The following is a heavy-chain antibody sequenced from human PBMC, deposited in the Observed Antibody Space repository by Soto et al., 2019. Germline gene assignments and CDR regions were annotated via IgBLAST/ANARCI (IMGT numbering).Heavy chain of an antibody. Sequence: GGSLRLSCAASGFTFSSYAMSWVRQAPGKGLEWVSAISGSGGSTYYAESVKGRFTISRDNSKNTLYLQMNSLRAEDTAVYYCAKVKAAGTIYYYGMDVWGQGTTVTVSS. D-gene: IGHD6-13*01. V-gene: IGHV3-23*01. CDR2: ISGSGGST. J-gene: IGHJ6*02. CDR1: GFTFSSYA. CDR3: AKVKAAGTIYYYGMDV.